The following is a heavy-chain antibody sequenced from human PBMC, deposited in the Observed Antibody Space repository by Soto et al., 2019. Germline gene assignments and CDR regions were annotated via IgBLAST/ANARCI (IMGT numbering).Heavy chain of an antibody. J-gene: IGHJ5*02. D-gene: IGHD6-19*01. CDR3: ASKGGVAVAGIGPNWFDP. CDR2: IIPIFGTA. CDR1: GGTFSSYA. Sequence: ASVKVSCKASGGTFSSYAISWVRQAPGQGLEWMGGIIPIFGTANYAQKFQGRVTITADESTSTAYMELSSLRSEDTAVYYCASKGGVAVAGIGPNWFDPWSQGTLVTVSS. V-gene: IGHV1-69*13.